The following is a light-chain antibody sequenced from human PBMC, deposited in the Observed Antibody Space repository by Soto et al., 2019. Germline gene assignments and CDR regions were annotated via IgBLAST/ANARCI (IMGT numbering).Light chain of an antibody. J-gene: IGKJ1*01. Sequence: EVVMTQSPATLSVSPGERATLSCRASQTVATNLAWYQQKPGQAPMLLISRASTRAAGISDRFPGSGSGTEFTLTISRLRSEDSAIYYCQQYFEWPPMTFGQGTKVEI. V-gene: IGKV3-15*01. CDR1: QTVATN. CDR3: QQYFEWPPMT. CDR2: RAS.